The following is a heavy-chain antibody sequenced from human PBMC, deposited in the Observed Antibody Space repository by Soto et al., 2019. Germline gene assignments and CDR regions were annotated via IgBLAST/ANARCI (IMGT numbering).Heavy chain of an antibody. D-gene: IGHD2-2*01. V-gene: IGHV1-18*01. CDR2: ISLYSDGT. J-gene: IGHJ5*02. Sequence: ASVTVSCKTSGYTFSNYGITWVRQAPGQPLEWLGWISLYSDGTNYAQKFQGRVSMTTDTSPTTAYMDLRSLRSDDTAAYYCARVVPGAEAWFGPWGQGTLVTVSS. CDR1: GYTFSNYG. CDR3: ARVVPGAEAWFGP.